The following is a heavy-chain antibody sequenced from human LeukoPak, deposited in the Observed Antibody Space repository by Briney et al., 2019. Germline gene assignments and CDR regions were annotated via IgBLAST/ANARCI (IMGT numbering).Heavy chain of an antibody. CDR3: ARDGGVYDSSGYYLDY. J-gene: IGHJ4*02. CDR2: IIPILGIA. Sequence: ASVKVSCKDSGGTFSSYTISWVRQAPGQGLEWMGRIIPILGIANYAQKFQGRVTITADKSTSTAYMELSSLRSEDTAVYYCARDGGVYDSSGYYLDYWGQGTLVTVSS. D-gene: IGHD3-22*01. V-gene: IGHV1-69*04. CDR1: GGTFSSYT.